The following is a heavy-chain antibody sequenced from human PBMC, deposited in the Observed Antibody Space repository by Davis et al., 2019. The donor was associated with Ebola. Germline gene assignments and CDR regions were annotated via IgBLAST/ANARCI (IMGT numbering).Heavy chain of an antibody. CDR2: ISRSGSTI. CDR1: GFAFSNYW. CDR3: ASGGRSSPAAADY. J-gene: IGHJ4*02. Sequence: GGSLRLSCAASGFAFSNYWMSWVRQAPGKGLEWVSYISRSGSTIYYADSVKGRFTISRDNAKNSLYLQMNSLRAEDTAVYYCASGGRSSPAAADYWGQGTLVTVSS. V-gene: IGHV3-48*04. D-gene: IGHD6-13*01.